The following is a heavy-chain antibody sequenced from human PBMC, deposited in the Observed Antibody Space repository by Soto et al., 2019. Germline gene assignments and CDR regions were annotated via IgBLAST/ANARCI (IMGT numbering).Heavy chain of an antibody. J-gene: IGHJ3*02. CDR1: GGSISSGGYY. CDR3: SRAVAVGCSGGSCQGDAFDI. Sequence: SETLSLTCTVSGGSISSGGYYWSWIRQHPGKGLEWIGYIYYSGSTYYNPSLKSRVTISVDTSKKQLSLKLSSVTAADTAVYYFSRAVAVGCSGGSCQGDAFDIWGQGTMVTVSS. CDR2: IYYSGST. V-gene: IGHV4-31*03. D-gene: IGHD2-15*01.